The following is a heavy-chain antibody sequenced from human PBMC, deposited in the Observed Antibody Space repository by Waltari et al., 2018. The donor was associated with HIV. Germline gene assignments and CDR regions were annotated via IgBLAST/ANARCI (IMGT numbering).Heavy chain of an antibody. CDR1: GFTFSSYW. Sequence: EVQLVESGGGFIQPGVSLRLSCAASGFTFSSYWMHWVRQVAGKGLVWVSRSNSDGSSTSYADSVKGRFTISRDNAKNTLYLQMDSLRAEDTAVYYCARPGGDSGSYGRFDYWGQGTLVTVSS. CDR3: ARPGGDSGSYGRFDY. CDR2: SNSDGSST. V-gene: IGHV3-74*01. D-gene: IGHD1-26*01. J-gene: IGHJ4*02.